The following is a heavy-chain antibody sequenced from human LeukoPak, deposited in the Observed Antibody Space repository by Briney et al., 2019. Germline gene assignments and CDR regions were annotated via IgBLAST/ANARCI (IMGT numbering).Heavy chain of an antibody. CDR3: ASYLYWWSDLGY. CDR1: GFTFSSYR. V-gene: IGHV3-21*05. Sequence: PGGSLRLSCAASGFTFSSYRMNWLRQAPGKGLEGVSYINPSSTFIYYADSVRCRFTISRDNAKNSLYLQMNSLRAEDTAVYYCASYLYWWSDLGYWGQGTLVTVSS. J-gene: IGHJ4*02. CDR2: INPSSTFI. D-gene: IGHD2-8*02.